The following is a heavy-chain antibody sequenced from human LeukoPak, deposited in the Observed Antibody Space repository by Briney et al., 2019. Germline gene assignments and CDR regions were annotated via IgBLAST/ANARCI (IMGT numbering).Heavy chain of an antibody. V-gene: IGHV4-31*03. CDR3: ARADFWSGYRPYYYGMDV. Sequence: SETLSLACTVSGGSNSSGGYYWSWIRQHLGKALEWIGYIYYSGSTYYNPSLKSRVTISVDTSKNQFSLKLSSVTAADTAVYYCARADFWSGYRPYYYGMDVWGQGTTVTVSS. D-gene: IGHD3-3*01. CDR2: IYYSGST. CDR1: GGSNSSGGYY. J-gene: IGHJ6*02.